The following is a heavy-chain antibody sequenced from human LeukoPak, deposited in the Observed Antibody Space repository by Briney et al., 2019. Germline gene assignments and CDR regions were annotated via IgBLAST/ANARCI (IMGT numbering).Heavy chain of an antibody. Sequence: GKSLRLSCAASGFIFSDYTFNWIRQVPGRGLEWVSYISPGSNSIYYADSLKGRFTISRDNAKNSLFLQMNSLRAEDTAVYYCAREVYCGADCPSPFDYWGRETLVTVSS. CDR1: GFIFSDYT. D-gene: IGHD2-21*02. CDR3: AREVYCGADCPSPFDY. J-gene: IGHJ4*02. V-gene: IGHV3-48*04. CDR2: ISPGSNSI.